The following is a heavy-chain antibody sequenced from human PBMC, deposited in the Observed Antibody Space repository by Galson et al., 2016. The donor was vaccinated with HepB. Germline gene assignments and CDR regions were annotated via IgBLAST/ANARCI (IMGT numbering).Heavy chain of an antibody. J-gene: IGHJ6*02. Sequence: SVKVSCKASGYTFTTYAMYWVRQAPGQRLEWMGWINAANGDTKYSQKLQGRGTITWDTSANTAHMELSSLRSEDTAVYYCARGHIVATVDYYYYGLDVWGQGTTVTVSS. D-gene: IGHD5-12*01. CDR2: INAANGDT. V-gene: IGHV1-3*01. CDR1: GYTFTTYA. CDR3: ARGHIVATVDYYYYGLDV.